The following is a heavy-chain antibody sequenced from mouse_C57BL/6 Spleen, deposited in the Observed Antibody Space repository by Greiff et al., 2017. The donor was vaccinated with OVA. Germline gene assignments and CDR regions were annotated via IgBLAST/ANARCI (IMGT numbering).Heavy chain of an antibody. CDR2: LYPGDGDT. V-gene: IGHV1-82*01. CDR1: GYAFSSSW. CDR3: ARDTTVVAWYFDV. D-gene: IGHD1-1*01. J-gene: IGHJ1*03. Sequence: VQLQQSGPELVKPGASVKISCKASGYAFSSSWMNWVKQRPGKGLEWIGRLYPGDGDTNYNGKFKGKATLTADKSSSTAYMQLSSLTSEDSAVYFCARDTTVVAWYFDVWGTGTTVTVSS.